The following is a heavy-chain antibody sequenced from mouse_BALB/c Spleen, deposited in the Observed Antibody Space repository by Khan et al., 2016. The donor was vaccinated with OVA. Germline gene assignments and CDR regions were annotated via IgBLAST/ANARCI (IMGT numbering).Heavy chain of an antibody. Sequence: QLEESGPGLVKPSQSLSLTCTVTGYSITSDYAWNWIRQFPGNKLEWMGYISYSGSTSYNPSLKSRISITRDTSENQFLLQLNSVTTEDTATYYCAMGRTYWGQGTLVTVSA. D-gene: IGHD4-1*01. CDR3: AMGRTY. V-gene: IGHV3-2*02. J-gene: IGHJ3*01. CDR2: ISYSGST. CDR1: GYSITSDYA.